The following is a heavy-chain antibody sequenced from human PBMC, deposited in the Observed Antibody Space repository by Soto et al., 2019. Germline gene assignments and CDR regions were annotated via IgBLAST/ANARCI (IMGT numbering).Heavy chain of an antibody. CDR2: ISFDGNDK. J-gene: IGHJ4*03. Sequence: GGSLRLSCAASGFTFSSYAMHWVRQAPGKGLEWVALISFDGNDKYHADSVRGRFTVSRDNSKNTLYLQMNTLGTEDTAMYYCARITIFGSLSAGFFDYWGQGALVTVSS. CDR1: GFTFSSYA. CDR3: ARITIFGSLSAGFFDY. V-gene: IGHV3-30-3*01. D-gene: IGHD3-3*01.